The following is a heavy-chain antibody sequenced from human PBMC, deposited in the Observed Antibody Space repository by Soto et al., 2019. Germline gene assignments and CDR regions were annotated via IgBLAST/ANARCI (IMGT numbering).Heavy chain of an antibody. CDR3: ARHSGLFHAFDL. Sequence: SETLSLTCTVSGGSISSYYRSWIRQPPGKGLEWIGYIYYSGSTNYNPSLKSRVTISVDTSKNQFSLKLSSVTAADTAVYYCARHSGLFHAFDLWGQATMVS. D-gene: IGHD3-10*01. CDR2: IYYSGST. V-gene: IGHV4-59*08. CDR1: GGSISSYY. J-gene: IGHJ3*01.